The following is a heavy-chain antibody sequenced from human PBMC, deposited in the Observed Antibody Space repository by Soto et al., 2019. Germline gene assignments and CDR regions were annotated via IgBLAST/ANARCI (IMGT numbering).Heavy chain of an antibody. V-gene: IGHV4-31*03. CDR3: ARQIQNGNYERGGNWCDP. CDR2: IYYSGST. CDR1: GGSISSGGYY. D-gene: IGHD1-7*01. J-gene: IGHJ5*02. Sequence: QVQLQESGPGLVKPSQTLSLTCTVSGGSISSGGYYWSWIRQHPGKGLEWIGYIYYSGSTYYNPSLKSRVTISVDTSKNQFSLKLSSVTAADTAVYYCARQIQNGNYERGGNWCDPWGQGTLVTVSS.